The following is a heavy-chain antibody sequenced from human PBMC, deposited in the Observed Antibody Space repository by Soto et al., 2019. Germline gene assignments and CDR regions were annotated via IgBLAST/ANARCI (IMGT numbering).Heavy chain of an antibody. CDR3: AREGVAGYLGY. D-gene: IGHD6-19*01. Sequence: QVQLVQSGAEVKKPGSSVKVSCKASGGTFSSYTISWVRQAPGQGLEWMGRIIPFLGIANYAQKFQGRVTIPADKSTSTAYMELSSLRSEDTAVYYCAREGVAGYLGYWGQGTLVTVSS. V-gene: IGHV1-69*08. CDR2: IIPFLGIA. J-gene: IGHJ4*02. CDR1: GGTFSSYT.